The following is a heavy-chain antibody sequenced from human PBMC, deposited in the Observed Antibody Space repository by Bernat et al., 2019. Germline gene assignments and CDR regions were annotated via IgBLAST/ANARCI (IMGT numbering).Heavy chain of an antibody. CDR3: ARKTGNMVRGDPFDY. J-gene: IGHJ4*02. CDR1: GFTFSSYA. D-gene: IGHD3-10*01. CDR2: ISGSGGST. Sequence: EVQLLESGGGLVQPGGSLRLSCAASGFTFSSYAMSWVRQAPGKGLEWVSAISGSGGSTYYADSVKGRFTISRDNSKNTLYLQMNSLRAEDTAVYYCARKTGNMVRGDPFDYWGQGTLVTVSS. V-gene: IGHV3-23*01.